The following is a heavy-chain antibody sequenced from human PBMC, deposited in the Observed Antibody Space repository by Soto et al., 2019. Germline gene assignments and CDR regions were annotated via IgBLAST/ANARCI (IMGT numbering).Heavy chain of an antibody. V-gene: IGHV3-23*01. D-gene: IGHD3-16*01. J-gene: IGHJ4*02. CDR1: GFTFSSYA. CDR3: AGSGGTYSTRLDY. Sequence: HPGGSLRLSCAASGFTFSSYAMSWGRQAPGKGLEWVSAISGSGGSTYYADSVKGRFTISRDNSKNTLYLQMNSLTAEDTAVYYCAGSGGTYSTRLDYWGQGTLVPVSS. CDR2: ISGSGGST.